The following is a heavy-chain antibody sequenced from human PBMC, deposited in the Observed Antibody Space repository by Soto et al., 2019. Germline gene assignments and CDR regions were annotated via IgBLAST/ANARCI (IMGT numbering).Heavy chain of an antibody. D-gene: IGHD6-13*01. J-gene: IGHJ4*02. CDR2: IVVGSGNT. CDR3: AAGGSSWHYEAMRPPRSFDY. V-gene: IGHV1-58*01. CDR1: GFTFTSSA. Sequence: ASVKVSCKASGFTFTSSAVQWVRQARGQRLEWIGWIVVGSGNTNYAQKFQERVTITRDMSTSTAYMELSSLRSEDTAVYYCAAGGSSWHYEAMRPPRSFDYWGQGTLVTVSS.